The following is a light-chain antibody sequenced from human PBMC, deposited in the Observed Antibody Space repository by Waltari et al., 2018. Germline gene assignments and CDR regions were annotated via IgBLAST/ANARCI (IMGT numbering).Light chain of an antibody. CDR3: QQTYTTPLT. V-gene: IGKV1-39*01. CDR1: HGVSNY. CDR2: AAS. Sequence: DIQMTPSPPSLSASVRDRVTITCRASHGVSNYLSWYQQKPGKAPKLLIYAASSLESGVPSRFTGSGSGTDFTLTISSLQSEDFATYDCQQTYTTPLTFGGGTTVEIK. J-gene: IGKJ4*02.